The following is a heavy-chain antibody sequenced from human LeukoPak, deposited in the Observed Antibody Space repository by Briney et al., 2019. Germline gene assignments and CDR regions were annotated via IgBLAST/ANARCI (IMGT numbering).Heavy chain of an antibody. CDR2: ISGSGGST. D-gene: IGHD6-19*01. V-gene: IGHV3-23*01. J-gene: IGHJ4*02. CDR1: GFTFSSYA. CDR3: AKAWRSSGWYASSYFDY. Sequence: PGGSLRLSCAASGFTFSSYAMSWVRQAPGKGLEWVSAISGSGGSTYYADSVKGRFTISRDNSKNTLYLQMNSLRAEDTAVYYCAKAWRSSGWYASSYFDYWGQGTLVTVSS.